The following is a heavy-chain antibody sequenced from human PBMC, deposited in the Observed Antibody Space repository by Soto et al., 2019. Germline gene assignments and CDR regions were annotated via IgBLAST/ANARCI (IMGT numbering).Heavy chain of an antibody. CDR3: ARLFAYEGARILEYFQH. CDR1: GGSISSSSYY. V-gene: IGHV4-39*01. Sequence: SETLSLTCTVSGGSISSSSYYWGWIRQPPGKGLEWIGSIYYSGSTYYNPSLKSRVTISVDTSKNQFSLKLSSVTAADTAVYYCARLFAYEGARILEYFQHWGQGTLVTVS. J-gene: IGHJ1*01. D-gene: IGHD3-3*01. CDR2: IYYSGST.